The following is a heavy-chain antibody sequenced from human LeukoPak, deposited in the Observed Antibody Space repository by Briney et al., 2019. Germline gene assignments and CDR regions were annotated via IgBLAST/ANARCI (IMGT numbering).Heavy chain of an antibody. D-gene: IGHD2-15*01. J-gene: IGHJ4*02. CDR3: ARELVAATRKYVDY. CDR1: GGTFSCYA. CDR2: IIPILGIA. Sequence: ASVKVSCKASGGTFSCYAISWVRQAPGQGLEWMGRIIPILGIANYAQKFQGRVTITADKSTSTAYMELSSLRSEDTAVYYCARELVAATRKYVDYWGQGTLVTVSS. V-gene: IGHV1-69*04.